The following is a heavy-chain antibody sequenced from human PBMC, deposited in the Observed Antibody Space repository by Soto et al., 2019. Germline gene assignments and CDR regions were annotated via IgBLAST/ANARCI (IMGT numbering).Heavy chain of an antibody. V-gene: IGHV4-30-4*01. CDR2: IYFSGST. CDR3: ARERTTMTPLDAFDI. J-gene: IGHJ3*02. D-gene: IGHD4-17*01. Sequence: TSETLCLTCTVSGGTISSGIYYWSWIRQPPGKGLEWIGYIYFSGSTYYNPSLKSRVSISVDTSKNQFSLNLKSVTAADTAVYYCARERTTMTPLDAFDIWGQGTMVTVSS. CDR1: GGTISSGIYY.